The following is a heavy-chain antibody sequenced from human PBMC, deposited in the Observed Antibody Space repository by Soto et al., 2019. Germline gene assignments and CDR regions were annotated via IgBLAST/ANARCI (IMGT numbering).Heavy chain of an antibody. CDR3: AREVPAAMGGVPFYYMDV. CDR1: GGSLSSGNFY. Sequence: QVQLQESGPGLVRPSQTLSLTCAVSGGSLSSGNFYWNWIRQHPGKGLEWIGYIYYSGSTCYNPSPTSRVTISVDTSHNQFSLKLGSVPAAYPAVYYCAREVPAAMGGVPFYYMDVWGKGTTVTVSS. CDR2: IYYSGST. D-gene: IGHD2-2*01. J-gene: IGHJ6*03. V-gene: IGHV4-31*11.